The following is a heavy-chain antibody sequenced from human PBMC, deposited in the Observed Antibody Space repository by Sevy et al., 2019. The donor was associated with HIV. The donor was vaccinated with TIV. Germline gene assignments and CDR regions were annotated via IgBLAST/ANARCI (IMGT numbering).Heavy chain of an antibody. CDR2: LSGGGGGT. J-gene: IGHJ3*02. CDR1: GFTFSSYA. V-gene: IGHV3-23*01. Sequence: GGSLRLSCAASGFTFSSYAMNWVRQAPGKGLEWVSGLSGGGGGTNYADSVKGRFTISRDNSKNTLYLQMSSLRAEDTAVYYCAKDRVWELGDAFDIWGQGTMVTVSS. D-gene: IGHD6-13*01. CDR3: AKDRVWELGDAFDI.